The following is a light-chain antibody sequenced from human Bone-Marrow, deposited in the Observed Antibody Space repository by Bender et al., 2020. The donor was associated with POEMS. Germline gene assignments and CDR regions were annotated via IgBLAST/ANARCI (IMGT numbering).Light chain of an antibody. V-gene: IGLV2-11*01. Sequence: QSALTQPPSASGSPGQSVTISCTGTSSDVGGYNYVSWYQHHPGKAPKLLIYDVSKRPSGVPDRFSGSKSGNTASLTISGLQAEDETVYHCCSYAGTYWVFGGGTKLTVL. CDR2: DVS. J-gene: IGLJ3*02. CDR3: CSYAGTYWV. CDR1: SSDVGGYNY.